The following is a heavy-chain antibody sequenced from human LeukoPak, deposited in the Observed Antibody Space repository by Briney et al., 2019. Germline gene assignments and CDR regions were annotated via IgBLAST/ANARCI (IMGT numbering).Heavy chain of an antibody. CDR1: GFTLGDYA. CDR3: TRAGRYYSGGSCYSFY. J-gene: IGHJ4*02. V-gene: IGHV3-49*03. CDR2: IRSKAHGGTT. Sequence: PGGPLRLSCTASGFTLGDYAMSWFPQAPGEGLEGVGFIRSKAHGGTTEYAASVKGRFTISRDDSKSIAYLQMDSLKTEDTAVYYCTRAGRYYSGGSCYSFYWGQGTLVTVSS. D-gene: IGHD2-15*01.